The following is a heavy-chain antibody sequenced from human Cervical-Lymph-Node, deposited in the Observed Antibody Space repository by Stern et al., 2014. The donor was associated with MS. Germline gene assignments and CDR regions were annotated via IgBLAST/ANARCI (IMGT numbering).Heavy chain of an antibody. CDR3: ARVSDYYDSSGYYYLDY. D-gene: IGHD3-22*01. V-gene: IGHV7-4-1*02. CDR2: INTNTGTP. J-gene: IGHJ4*02. Sequence: MQLVQSGSELKKPGASVKVSCKASGYTFTSYAMNWVRQAPGQGLEWMGWINTNTGTPTYAQGFTGRFVFSLDTSVSTAYLQISSLKAEDTAVYYCARVSDYYDSSGYYYLDYWGQGTLVTVSS. CDR1: GYTFTSYA.